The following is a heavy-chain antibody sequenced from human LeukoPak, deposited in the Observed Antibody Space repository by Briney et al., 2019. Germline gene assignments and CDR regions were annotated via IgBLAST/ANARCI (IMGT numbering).Heavy chain of an antibody. V-gene: IGHV4-39*01. D-gene: IGHD2-8*01. CDR2: IYYRGST. J-gene: IGHJ5*02. CDR1: GGSISSSSYY. CDR3: ARNTLDYCTNGVCSRNWFDP. Sequence: SETLSLTCTVSGGSISSSSYYWGWIRQPPGKGLEWIGSIYYRGSTYYNPSLKSRVTISVDTSKNQFSLKLSSVTAADTAVYYCARNTLDYCTNGVCSRNWFDPWGQGTLVTVSS.